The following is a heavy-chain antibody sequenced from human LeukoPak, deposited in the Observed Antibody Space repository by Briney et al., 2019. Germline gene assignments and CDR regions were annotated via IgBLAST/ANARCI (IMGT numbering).Heavy chain of an antibody. V-gene: IGHV1-18*01. D-gene: IGHD6-19*01. Sequence: ASVKVSCKASGYTFTSYGISWVRQAPGQGLEWMRWISAYNGNTNYAQKLQGRVTMTTDTSTSTAYMELRSLRSDDTAVYYCAREYSSGWFGNPYYYYGMDVWGQGTTVTVSS. CDR2: ISAYNGNT. CDR1: GYTFTSYG. J-gene: IGHJ6*02. CDR3: AREYSSGWFGNPYYYYGMDV.